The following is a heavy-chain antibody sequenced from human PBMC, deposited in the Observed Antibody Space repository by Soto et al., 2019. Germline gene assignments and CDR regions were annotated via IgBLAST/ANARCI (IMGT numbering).Heavy chain of an antibody. J-gene: IGHJ4*02. CDR1: GGSVSSYY. V-gene: IGHV4-59*02. D-gene: IGHD6-19*01. CDR3: AAGYSSGWYHY. CDR2: IYYSGST. Sequence: SETLSLTCTVSGGSVSSYYWSWIRQPPGKGLEWIGYIYYSGSTNYNPSLKSRVTISVDTSKNQFSLKLSSVTAADTAVYYCAAGYSSGWYHYWGQGTLVTVSS.